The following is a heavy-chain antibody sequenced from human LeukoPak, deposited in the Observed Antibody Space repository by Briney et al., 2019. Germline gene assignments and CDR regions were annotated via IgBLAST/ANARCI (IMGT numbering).Heavy chain of an antibody. CDR2: ISYDGSNK. D-gene: IGHD4-17*01. Sequence: GRSLRLSCAASGFTFSSYGMHWVRQAPGKGLEWVAVISYDGSNKYYADSVKGRFTISRDNSKNTLYLQMNSLRAEDTAVYYCAKDFYGDYVYYFDYWGQGTLVTVSS. CDR1: GFTFSSYG. CDR3: AKDFYGDYVYYFDY. V-gene: IGHV3-30*18. J-gene: IGHJ4*02.